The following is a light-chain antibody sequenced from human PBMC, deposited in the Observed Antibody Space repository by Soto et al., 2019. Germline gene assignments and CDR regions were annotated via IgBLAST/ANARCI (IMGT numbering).Light chain of an antibody. Sequence: DIQMTQSPSTLSGSLGDRVTITCRASQSISSWLAWYQQKPGKAPKLLIYDASSLESGVPSRFSGSGSGTEFTLTISSLQSEDFAVYYCQQYNKWPQTFGQGTRLEIK. CDR1: QSISSW. CDR2: DAS. J-gene: IGKJ5*01. V-gene: IGKV1-5*01. CDR3: QQYNKWPQT.